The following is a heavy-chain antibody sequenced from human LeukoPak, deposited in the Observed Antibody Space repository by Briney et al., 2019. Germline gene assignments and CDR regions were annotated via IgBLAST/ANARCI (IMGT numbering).Heavy chain of an antibody. V-gene: IGHV4-30-2*01. J-gene: IGHJ4*02. D-gene: IGHD4-17*01. Sequence: SQTLSLACAVSGGSVSSGGYSWSWLRQPPGRGLEWIGYIYHRGSTYYNPSLKSRVTISVDRSKNQFSLKLSSVTAADTAVYYCARVYGDYGYFDYWGQGTLVTVSS. CDR1: GGSVSSGGYS. CDR3: ARVYGDYGYFDY. CDR2: IYHRGST.